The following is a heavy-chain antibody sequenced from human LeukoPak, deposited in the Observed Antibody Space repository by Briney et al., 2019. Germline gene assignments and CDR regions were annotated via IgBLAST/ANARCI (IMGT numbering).Heavy chain of an antibody. J-gene: IGHJ4*02. Sequence: GGSLRLSCAASGFTFSSYNMNWVRQAPGKGLEWVSYISSSGSTIYYADSVKGRFTISRDNAKNSLYLQMNSLRAKDTAVYYCARGTHQLGDFDYWGQGTLVTVSS. V-gene: IGHV3-48*03. D-gene: IGHD3-16*01. CDR3: ARGTHQLGDFDY. CDR1: GFTFSSYN. CDR2: ISSSGSTI.